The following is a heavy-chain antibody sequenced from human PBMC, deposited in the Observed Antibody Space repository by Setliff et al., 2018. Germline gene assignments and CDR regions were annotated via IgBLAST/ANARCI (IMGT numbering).Heavy chain of an antibody. J-gene: IGHJ4*02. CDR2: VYYSGSL. CDR1: GGSISRYF. V-gene: IGHV4-59*01. CDR3: ARARDTSGYFQYYFDF. D-gene: IGHD3-22*01. Sequence: SETLSLTCSVSGGSISRYFWSWIRQTPGKGLEWIGYVYYSGSLNYNPSLKSRVSISLDTSKNQFSLRLSSVTAADTAVYYCARARDTSGYFQYYFDFWGQGTLVTVSS.